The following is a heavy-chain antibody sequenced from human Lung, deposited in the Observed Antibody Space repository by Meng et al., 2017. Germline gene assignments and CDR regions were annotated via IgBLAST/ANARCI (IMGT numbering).Heavy chain of an antibody. CDR2: ISGSGGST. J-gene: IGHJ4*02. V-gene: IGHV3-23*01. CDR1: GFTCSSYA. Sequence: EVQLLESGGVLVQPGVSPRLSCVASGFTCSSYAMTWVRQAPGKGLEWVSSISGSGGSTYYADSVRGRFTISRDNSKDTVYLQMNSLRAEDTAIYYCVRRIEYSSSSGYWGQGTLVTVSS. CDR3: VRRIEYSSSSGY. D-gene: IGHD6-6*01.